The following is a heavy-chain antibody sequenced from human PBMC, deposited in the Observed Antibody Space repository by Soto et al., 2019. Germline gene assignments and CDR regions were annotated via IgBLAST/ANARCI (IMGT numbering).Heavy chain of an antibody. D-gene: IGHD4-17*01. CDR1: GFSLSSSGGG. CDR2: VYWEDDR. V-gene: IGHV2-5*02. Sequence: QITLKESGPTLVKPTQTLTLTCNYSGFSLSSSGGGVGWIRQPPGKALEWLALVYWEDDRRYSPSLNSRLALTSDTSKRQVGLTLTDMDPGDTATYYSGRMTRNAYCDYPFDHWGQGALVTVSA. CDR3: GRMTRNAYCDYPFDH. J-gene: IGHJ4*02.